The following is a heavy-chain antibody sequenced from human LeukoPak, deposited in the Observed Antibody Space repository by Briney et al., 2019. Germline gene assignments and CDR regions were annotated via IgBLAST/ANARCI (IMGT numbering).Heavy chain of an antibody. V-gene: IGHV4-59*11. CDR1: GGSINNHY. CDR2: IYYSGST. CDR3: ARDYGRY. J-gene: IGHJ4*02. D-gene: IGHD3-10*01. Sequence: SETLSLTCAVSGGSINNHYWSWLRQPPGKGLEWIGYIYYSGSTNYNPSLKSRVTISVDTSKNQFSLKLSSVTAADTAVYYCARDYGRYWGQGTLVTVSS.